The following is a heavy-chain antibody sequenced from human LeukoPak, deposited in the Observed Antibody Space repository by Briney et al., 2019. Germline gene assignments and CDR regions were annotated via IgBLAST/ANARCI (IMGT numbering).Heavy chain of an antibody. D-gene: IGHD3-10*01. CDR2: IYYSGST. V-gene: IGHV4-61*01. Sequence: SETLSLTCTVSGGSISSSSYYWSWIRQPPGKGLEWIGYIYYSGSTNYNPSLKSRVTISVDTSKNQFSLKLSSVTAADTAVYYCARAMVRGVPVDYWGQGTLVTVSS. J-gene: IGHJ4*02. CDR3: ARAMVRGVPVDY. CDR1: GGSISSSSYY.